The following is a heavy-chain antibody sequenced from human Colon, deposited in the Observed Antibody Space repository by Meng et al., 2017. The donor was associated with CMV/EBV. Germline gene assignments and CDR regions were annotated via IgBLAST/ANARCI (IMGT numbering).Heavy chain of an antibody. J-gene: IGHJ6*02. V-gene: IGHV3-53*01. CDR1: GFPVSANY. CDR3: ARGLISTIFGAVSRGGMDV. Sequence: GGSLRLSCAASGFPVSANYMTWVRQAPGKGLEWVSIIYSGGTTKLYADSVKGRFSISTDTSKNTLYLQMDNLRAEDTAVYYCARGLISTIFGAVSRGGMDVWGQGTTVTVSS. D-gene: IGHD3-3*01. CDR2: IYSGGTTK.